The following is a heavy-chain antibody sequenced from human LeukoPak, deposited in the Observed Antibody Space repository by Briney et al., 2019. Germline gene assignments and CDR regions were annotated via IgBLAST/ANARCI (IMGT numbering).Heavy chain of an antibody. V-gene: IGHV3-23*01. CDR2: ISGSGGST. J-gene: IGHJ4*02. CDR3: AKHSSSWHYFDY. D-gene: IGHD6-13*01. CDR1: GFTFSSYA. Sequence: GGSLRLSCAASGFTFSSYAMSWVRQAPGKGLEWVSAISGSGGSTHHADSVKGRFTISRDNSKNTLFLQMDSLRADDTAVYYCAKHSSSWHYFDYWGQGTLVTVSS.